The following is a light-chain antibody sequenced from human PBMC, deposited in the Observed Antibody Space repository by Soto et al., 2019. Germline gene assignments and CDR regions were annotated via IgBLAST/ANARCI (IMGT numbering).Light chain of an antibody. CDR3: QQRDGWQN. J-gene: IGKJ4*01. CDR2: DAS. Sequence: ADSCGAGQSISINLAWYQQKSGQDPRLLIYDASNRATGTPARFSGSGSGTDFTLTISSLEPEDSAVYYCQQRDGWQNFGGGAKVDI. V-gene: IGKV3-11*01. CDR1: QSISIN.